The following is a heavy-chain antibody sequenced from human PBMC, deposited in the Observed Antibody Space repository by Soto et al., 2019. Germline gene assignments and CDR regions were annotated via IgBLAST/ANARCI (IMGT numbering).Heavy chain of an antibody. J-gene: IGHJ6*03. D-gene: IGHD6-6*01. CDR1: GVTFSSFS. V-gene: IGHV3-21*01. CDR3: VSDSGEQLVRPDFYYYHMDV. Sequence: EVQLVESGGGLVKPGGSLRLSCASSGVTFSSFSFNWGRQAPGKGLEWVSFILSSGGSIYYADSVKGRFTISRDNAKNSLYLQMNILKDEDTAVYYCVSDSGEQLVRPDFYYYHMDVWGKGTTVTVSS. CDR2: ILSSGGSI.